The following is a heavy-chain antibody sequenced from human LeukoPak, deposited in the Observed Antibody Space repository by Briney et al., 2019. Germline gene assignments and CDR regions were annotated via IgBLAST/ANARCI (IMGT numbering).Heavy chain of an antibody. CDR3: ARVGIGYSSSTSCSGMDV. CDR1: GGSISSYY. V-gene: IGHV4-59*01. Sequence: SETLSLTCTVSGGSISSYYWSWIRQPPGKGLEWIGYIYYSGSTNYNPSLKSRVTISVDTSKNQFSLKLSSVTAADTAVYYCARVGIGYSSSTSCSGMDVWGQGTTVTVSS. D-gene: IGHD2-2*01. CDR2: IYYSGST. J-gene: IGHJ6*02.